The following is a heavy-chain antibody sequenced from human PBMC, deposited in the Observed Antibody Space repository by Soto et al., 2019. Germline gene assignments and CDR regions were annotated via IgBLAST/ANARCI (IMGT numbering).Heavy chain of an antibody. Sequence: QVQLVESGGGVVQPGRSLRLSCAASGFTFSSYAMHCVRQAPGKGLEWVAVISYAGSNKYYADSGKGRFTISSDNSKNTLYLQMNSLRDEDTAVYYCARTPRGQWELAYYSYGMDVWGQGTTGTVSS. V-gene: IGHV3-30-3*01. D-gene: IGHD1-26*01. CDR2: ISYAGSNK. J-gene: IGHJ6*02. CDR1: GFTFSSYA. CDR3: ARTPRGQWELAYYSYGMDV.